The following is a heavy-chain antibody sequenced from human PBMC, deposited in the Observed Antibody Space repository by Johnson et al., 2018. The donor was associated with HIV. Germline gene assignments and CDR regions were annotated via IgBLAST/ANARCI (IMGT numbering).Heavy chain of an antibody. CDR3: AKDRDYYGSGLI. CDR2: IYTGDST. Sequence: VQLVESGGGLIQPGGSLRLSCAASGFTVSASSMIWVRQAPGEGLKWVSLIYTGDSTSYADSVKGRFTISTDTSKNTLYLQMNSLRAEDTAVYYCAKDRDYYGSGLIWGQGTMVTVSS. D-gene: IGHD3-10*01. CDR1: GFTVSASS. J-gene: IGHJ3*02. V-gene: IGHV3-66*03.